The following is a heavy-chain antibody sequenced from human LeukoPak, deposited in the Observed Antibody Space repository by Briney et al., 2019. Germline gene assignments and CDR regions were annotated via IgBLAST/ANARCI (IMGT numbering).Heavy chain of an antibody. CDR3: ARAGPDDYSPYFDY. Sequence: PSETLSLTCTVSGGSISSYYWTWIRQPPGKGLEWIGYIYYSGSTNYNPSLKSRVTISVDTSKNQFSPKLTSVTAADTAVYYCARAGPDDYSPYFDYWGQGTLVTVSS. D-gene: IGHD2-21*01. CDR2: IYYSGST. CDR1: GGSISSYY. V-gene: IGHV4-59*01. J-gene: IGHJ4*02.